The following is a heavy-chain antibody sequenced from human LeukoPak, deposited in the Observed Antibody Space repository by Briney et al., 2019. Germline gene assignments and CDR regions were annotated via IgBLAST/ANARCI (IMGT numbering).Heavy chain of an antibody. CDR2: ISSSSSYI. D-gene: IGHD4-11*01. J-gene: IGHJ5*02. V-gene: IGHV3-21*01. CDR3: ASTTTAHQFNWFDP. CDR1: GFTFSNAW. Sequence: GGSLRLSCAASGFTFSNAWMSWVRQAPGKGLEWVSSISSSSSYIYYADSVKGRFTISRDNAKNSLYLQMNSLRAEDTAVYYCASTTTAHQFNWFDPWGQGTLVTVSS.